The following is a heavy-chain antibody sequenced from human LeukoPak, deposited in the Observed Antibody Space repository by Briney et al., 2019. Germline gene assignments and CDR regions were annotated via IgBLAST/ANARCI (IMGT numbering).Heavy chain of an antibody. D-gene: IGHD2-15*01. CDR3: ARHRSGGSQDDAFDI. Sequence: GGSLRLSCAASEFTFSTYWMTWVRQAPGKGLEWVADIKQDGSEKYYVDAVKGRFTISRHNAKKSLFLQMNSLRAEDTAVYYCARHRSGGSQDDAFDIWGQGTLVTASS. CDR2: IKQDGSEK. CDR1: EFTFSTYW. V-gene: IGHV3-7*01. J-gene: IGHJ3*02.